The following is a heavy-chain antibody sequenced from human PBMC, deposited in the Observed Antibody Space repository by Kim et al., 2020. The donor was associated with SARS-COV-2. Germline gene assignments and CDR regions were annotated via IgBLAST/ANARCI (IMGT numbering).Heavy chain of an antibody. V-gene: IGHV3-66*01. Sequence: ADSVKGRLIISRDHYKNPLYLQMNSLRAEDTAVYYCATVVFYYDAGYFKNWGQGTLVIVSS. D-gene: IGHD3-22*01. CDR3: ATVVFYYDAGYFKN. J-gene: IGHJ1*01.